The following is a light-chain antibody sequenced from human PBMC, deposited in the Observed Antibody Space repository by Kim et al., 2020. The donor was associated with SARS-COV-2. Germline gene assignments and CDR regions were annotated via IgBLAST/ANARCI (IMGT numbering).Light chain of an antibody. CDR3: SSYTSSSTYYV. J-gene: IGLJ1*01. Sequence: QSALTQPASVSGSPGQSITISCTGTSSDISGYKYVSWYQQHPGKAPKLMIYDVSKRPSGVANRFSGSKSGNTASLTISGLQAGDEADYYCSSYTSSSTYYVFGTGTKVTVL. CDR1: SSDISGYKY. V-gene: IGLV2-14*01. CDR2: DVS.